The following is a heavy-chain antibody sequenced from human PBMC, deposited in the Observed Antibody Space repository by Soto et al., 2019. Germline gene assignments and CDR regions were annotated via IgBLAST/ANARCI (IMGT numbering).Heavy chain of an antibody. V-gene: IGHV1-3*01. J-gene: IGHJ6*02. CDR2: INAGNGNT. CDR3: ASLAIFGVKTDYYGMDV. CDR1: GYTFTSYA. Sequence: QVQLVQSGAEVKKPGASVKVSCKASGYTFTSYAMHWVRQAPGQRLEWMGWINAGNGNTKYSQKFQGRVTITRDTSASTAYMELSSLRSEDTAVYYCASLAIFGVKTDYYGMDVWGQGITVTVSS. D-gene: IGHD3-3*01.